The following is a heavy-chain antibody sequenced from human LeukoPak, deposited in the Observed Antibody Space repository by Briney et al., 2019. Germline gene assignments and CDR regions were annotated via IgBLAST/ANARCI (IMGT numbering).Heavy chain of an antibody. CDR1: GGSISSYY. J-gene: IGHJ3*02. CDR2: IYYSGST. CDR3: ARVCHYYGPVKHHDAFDI. V-gene: IGHV4-59*08. Sequence: SETLSLTCTVSGGSISSYYWSWIRQPPGKGLEWIGYIYYSGSTYYNPSLKSRVTISVDTSKNQFSLKLSSVTAADTAVYYCARVCHYYGPVKHHDAFDIWGQGTMVTVSS. D-gene: IGHD3-10*01.